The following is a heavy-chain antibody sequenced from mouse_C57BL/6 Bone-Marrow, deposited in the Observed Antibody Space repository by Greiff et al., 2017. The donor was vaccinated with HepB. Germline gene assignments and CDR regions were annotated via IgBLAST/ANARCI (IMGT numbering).Heavy chain of an antibody. D-gene: IGHD1-1*01. CDR1: GYTFTSYD. CDR2: IYPRDGST. CDR3: ARQDGSSGWYFDV. Sequence: VQLQQSGPELVKPGASVKLSCKASGYTFTSYDINWVKQRPGQGLEWIGWIYPRDGSTKYNEKFKGKATLTVDTSSSTAYMELHSLTSEDSAVYFCARQDGSSGWYFDVWGTGTTVTVSS. J-gene: IGHJ1*03. V-gene: IGHV1-85*01.